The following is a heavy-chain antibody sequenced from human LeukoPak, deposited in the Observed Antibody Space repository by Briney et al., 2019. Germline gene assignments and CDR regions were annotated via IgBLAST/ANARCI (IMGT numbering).Heavy chain of an antibody. J-gene: IGHJ6*03. CDR1: GYTFTSYT. D-gene: IGHD3-3*01. CDR2: INAGNGNT. CDR3: ARARYETRIWPKSRYDYYHYMDV. Sequence: ASVKVSCKASGYTFTSYTTHWVRQAPGQRLEWMGWINAGNGNTKYSQEFQDRVTITRDTSASTAYMELSSLRSEDMAVYYCARARYETRIWPKSRYDYYHYMDVWGKGTTVTVSS. V-gene: IGHV1-3*03.